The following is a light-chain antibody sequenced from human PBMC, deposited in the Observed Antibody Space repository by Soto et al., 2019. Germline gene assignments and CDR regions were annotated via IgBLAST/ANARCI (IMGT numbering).Light chain of an antibody. Sequence: EIVMTQSPATLSVSLGERATLSCRASQSINGNLAWYQRKPGQAPRLLMYATSVRATGIPARFSGSGSGTEYTLIISSLQSEDFAVFYCQQYNNWYSFGQGTKLEIK. CDR1: QSINGN. CDR3: QQYNNWYS. J-gene: IGKJ2*03. V-gene: IGKV3-15*01. CDR2: ATS.